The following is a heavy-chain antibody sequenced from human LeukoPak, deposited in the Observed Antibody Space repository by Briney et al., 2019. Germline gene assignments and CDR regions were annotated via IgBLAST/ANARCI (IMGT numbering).Heavy chain of an antibody. CDR3: ARYSTATVTTQDWFDP. D-gene: IGHD4-11*01. CDR1: GGTISSGDYY. V-gene: IGHV4-30-4*08. J-gene: IGHJ5*02. CDR2: IYYSGST. Sequence: NPSETLSLTCTVSGGTISSGDYYWSWIRQPPGKGLEWIGYIYYSGSTYYNPSLKIRVTIPVDTSKNQFSLKLSSVTAADTAVYYCARYSTATVTTQDWFDPWGQGTLVTVSS.